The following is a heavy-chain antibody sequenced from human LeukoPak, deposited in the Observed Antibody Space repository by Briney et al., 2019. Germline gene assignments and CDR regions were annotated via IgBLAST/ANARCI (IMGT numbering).Heavy chain of an antibody. J-gene: IGHJ4*02. CDR1: GFTFTSYA. Sequence: GGSLRLSCAASGFTFTSYAMHWVRQAPGKGLEWVTFISFDGSNKYYADSVKGRFTISRDNSKNTLFLQMNSLRAEDTAVYYCAKYPFPIVVVPAAPPDYWGQGTLVTVSS. D-gene: IGHD2-2*01. V-gene: IGHV3-30-3*02. CDR2: ISFDGSNK. CDR3: AKYPFPIVVVPAAPPDY.